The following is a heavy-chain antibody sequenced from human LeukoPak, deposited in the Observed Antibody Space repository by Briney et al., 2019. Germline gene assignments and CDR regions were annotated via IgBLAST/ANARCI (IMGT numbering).Heavy chain of an antibody. J-gene: IGHJ5*02. V-gene: IGHV1-2*02. CDR1: GYTFTDYY. CDR3: ARGPVLTGYYQNYFDP. CDR2: INPNSGGT. D-gene: IGHD3-9*01. Sequence: ASVKVSCKASGYTFTDYYMHWVRQAPGQGLEWMGWINPNSGGTNYAQKFQGRVTMTRDTPISTAYMELSRLRSDDTAVYYCARGPVLTGYYQNYFDPWGQGTLVTVSS.